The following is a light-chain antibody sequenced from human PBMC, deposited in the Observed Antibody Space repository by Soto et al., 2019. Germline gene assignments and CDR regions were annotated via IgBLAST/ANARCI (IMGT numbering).Light chain of an antibody. CDR1: QSVSSSY. J-gene: IGKJ3*01. CDR3: QQYGSSLFT. V-gene: IGKV3-20*01. Sequence: EIVLTQSPGTLSLSPGERATLSCRASQSVSSSYLAWYQQKPGQAPRLLIYAASSRATGVPDRFSGSGSGTDFILTIGRLEPEDFAVYYCQQYGSSLFTFGPGTKVDIK. CDR2: AAS.